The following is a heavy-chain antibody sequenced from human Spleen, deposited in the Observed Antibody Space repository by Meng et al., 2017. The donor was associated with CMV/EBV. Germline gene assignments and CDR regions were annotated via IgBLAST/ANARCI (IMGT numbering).Heavy chain of an antibody. V-gene: IGHV3-11*01. Sequence: GESLKISCVASGFTFSDYYMTWMRQAPGKGLEWVSYITDDSSSRYYADSVKGRFTISRDNAKNSLYLHVNSLRAEDTAVYYCARVLFYYDTSGYYFSDHWCQGTLVTVSS. CDR1: GFTFSDYY. D-gene: IGHD3-22*01. CDR2: ITDDSSSR. J-gene: IGHJ4*02. CDR3: ARVLFYYDTSGYYFSDH.